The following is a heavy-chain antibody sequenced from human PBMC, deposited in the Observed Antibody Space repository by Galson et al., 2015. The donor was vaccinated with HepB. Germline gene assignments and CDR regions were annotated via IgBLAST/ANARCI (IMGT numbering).Heavy chain of an antibody. J-gene: IGHJ4*02. CDR2: IWYDGSNK. Sequence: SLRLSCAASGFTFSSYGMHWVRQAPGKGLEWVAVIWYDGSNKYYADSVKGRFTISRDNSKNTLYLQMNSLRAEDTAVYYCARDPYSSSWYFFDYWGQGTLVTVSS. CDR3: ARDPYSSSWYFFDY. D-gene: IGHD6-13*01. V-gene: IGHV3-33*08. CDR1: GFTFSSYG.